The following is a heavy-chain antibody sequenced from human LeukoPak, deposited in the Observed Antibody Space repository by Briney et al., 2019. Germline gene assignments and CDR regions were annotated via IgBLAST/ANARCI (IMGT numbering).Heavy chain of an antibody. CDR1: GYTFTSYD. V-gene: IGHV1-8*03. D-gene: IGHD1-26*01. CDR3: ARGHQWELLHPFDY. J-gene: IGHJ4*02. Sequence: ASVKVSCKASGYTFTSYDINWVRQATGQGLEWMGWMNPNSGNTGYAQKFQGRVTITRYTSISTAYMELSSLRSEDTAVYYCARGHQWELLHPFDYWGQGTLVTVSS. CDR2: MNPNSGNT.